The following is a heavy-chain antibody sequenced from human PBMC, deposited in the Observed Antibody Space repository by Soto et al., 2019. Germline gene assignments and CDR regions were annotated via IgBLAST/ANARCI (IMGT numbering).Heavy chain of an antibody. D-gene: IGHD5-12*01. CDR1: GSSISSGDYF. Sequence: PSETLSLTCTVSGSSISSGDYFWSWIRQSPGKGLQWIGYNYDSGSSYYNPSLKSRVTMSADTSKNQFSLKRSSVTAADTAVYYCAREKGYISGPKNFDYWGQGTLVTVSS. J-gene: IGHJ4*02. CDR2: NYDSGSS. CDR3: AREKGYISGPKNFDY. V-gene: IGHV4-30-4*01.